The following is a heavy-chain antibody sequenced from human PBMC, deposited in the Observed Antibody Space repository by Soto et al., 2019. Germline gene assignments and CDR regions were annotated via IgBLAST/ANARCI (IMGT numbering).Heavy chain of an antibody. D-gene: IGHD6-13*01. CDR1: GITFSGYN. Sequence: QLVESGGGLVKPGGSLRLSCAASGITFSGYNMNWVRQAPGKGLEWVSSISSSGTYIHHADSVKGRFTIYRDNAKNSLYLQMDSLRAEDTAVYYCARDRPSRDSFYYGLDVWGQGTMVTVS. J-gene: IGHJ6*02. CDR3: ARDRPSRDSFYYGLDV. V-gene: IGHV3-21*06. CDR2: ISSSGTYI.